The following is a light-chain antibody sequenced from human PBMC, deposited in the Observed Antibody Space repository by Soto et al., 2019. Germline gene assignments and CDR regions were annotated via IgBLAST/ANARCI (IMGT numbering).Light chain of an antibody. CDR1: SRDVGNYNY. CDR3: SSYAVASTPIYV. CDR2: EVR. J-gene: IGLJ1*01. Sequence: QSALTQPASVSGSPGQSITISCTGTSRDVGNYNYVSWYQHHPGKAPKLIISEVRNRPSGISNRFSGSKSGNTASLTISGLQAEDEADYYCSSYAVASTPIYVFGTGTKVTV. V-gene: IGLV2-14*01.